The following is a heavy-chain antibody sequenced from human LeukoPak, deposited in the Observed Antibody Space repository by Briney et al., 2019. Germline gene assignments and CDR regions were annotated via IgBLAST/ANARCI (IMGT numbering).Heavy chain of an antibody. CDR1: GYTFTGYY. D-gene: IGHD2-21*02. CDR2: INPNSGGT. CDR3: ARARIVVVTAILGY. J-gene: IGHJ4*02. Sequence: ASVKVSCKASGYTFTGYYMHWVRQAPGQGLEWMGWINPNSGGTNYAQKFQGRVTMTRDTSISTAYMELSRLGSDDTAVYYCARARIVVVTAILGYWGQGTLVTVSS. V-gene: IGHV1-2*02.